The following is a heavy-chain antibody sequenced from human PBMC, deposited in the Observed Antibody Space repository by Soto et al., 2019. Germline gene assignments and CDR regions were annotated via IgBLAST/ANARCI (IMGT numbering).Heavy chain of an antibody. V-gene: IGHV1-18*01. CDR3: ARDLEHYYGSGSYYNALDY. Sequence: VASVKVSCKASGYTFTSYGISWVRQAPGQGLEWMGWISAYNGNTNYAQKLQGRVTMTTDTSTSTAYMELRSLRSDDTAVYYCARDLEHYYGSGSYYNALDYWGQGTLVTVSS. CDR2: ISAYNGNT. CDR1: GYTFTSYG. J-gene: IGHJ4*02. D-gene: IGHD3-10*01.